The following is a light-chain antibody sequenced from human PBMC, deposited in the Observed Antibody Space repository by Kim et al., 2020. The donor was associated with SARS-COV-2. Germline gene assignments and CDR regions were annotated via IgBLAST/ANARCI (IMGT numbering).Light chain of an antibody. CDR3: QKYGRSPPST. CDR2: GAS. J-gene: IGKJ5*01. Sequence: PEERATPSSRGSVSVRGGYIAWDPQRPGQAPRRFIYGASSRATVIPDRFSGSVSGTDFSLTISGLGPEDFAEYFCQKYGRSPPSTFVQRTRMGI. V-gene: IGKV3-20*01. CDR1: VSVRGGY.